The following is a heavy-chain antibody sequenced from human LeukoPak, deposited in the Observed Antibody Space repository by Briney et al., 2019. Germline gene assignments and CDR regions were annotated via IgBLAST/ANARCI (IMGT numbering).Heavy chain of an antibody. CDR2: INHSGST. CDR3: ARAAGAPPRNFDY. D-gene: IGHD7-27*01. J-gene: IGHJ4*02. V-gene: IGHV4-34*01. CDR1: GGSFSGYY. Sequence: SETLSLTCAVYGGSFSGYYWSWLRQPPGKGLEWIGEINHSGSTNYNPSLKSRVTVSVDTSKNQFSLKLSSVTAADTAVYYCARAAGAPPRNFDYWGQGTLVTVSS.